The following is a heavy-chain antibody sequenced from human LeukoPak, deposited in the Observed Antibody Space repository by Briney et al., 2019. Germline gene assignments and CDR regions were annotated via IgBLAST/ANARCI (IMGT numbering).Heavy chain of an antibody. CDR3: AREVGATDV. J-gene: IGHJ6*04. CDR1: GFTFSRYW. Sequence: GGSLRLSCAASGFTFSRYWMSRVRQAPGKGLEWVANIKQDESAKYYVDSVKGRFTISRDNAKNSLYLQMNSLRAEDTAVYYCAREVGATDVWGKGTTVTVSS. CDR2: IKQDESAK. D-gene: IGHD1-26*01. V-gene: IGHV3-7*01.